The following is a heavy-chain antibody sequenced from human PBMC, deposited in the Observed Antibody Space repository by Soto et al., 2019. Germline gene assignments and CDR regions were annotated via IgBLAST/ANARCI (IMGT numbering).Heavy chain of an antibody. CDR2: IFSNDEK. J-gene: IGHJ4*01. Sequence: QVTLKESGPVLVKPTETLTLTCTVSGISLSNDRTGVSWIRQPPGKALEWLAHIFSNDEKSHSTSLKSRLTISKDTSKSQVVLTMTNVDPVDTATYYCARILRNNHHPPDYWGPGTLVTVSS. CDR3: ARILRNNHHPPDY. CDR1: GISLSNDRTG. V-gene: IGHV2-26*01.